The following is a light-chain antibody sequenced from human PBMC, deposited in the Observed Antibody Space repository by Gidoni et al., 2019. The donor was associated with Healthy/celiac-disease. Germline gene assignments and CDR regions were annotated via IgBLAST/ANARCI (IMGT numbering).Light chain of an antibody. J-gene: IGKJ1*01. CDR1: QSVSSSY. CDR3: QQYGSSRT. CDR2: GAS. V-gene: IGKV3-20*01. Sequence: EIVLTQSPGTLSLSPGARATLSCRASQSVSSSYLAWYQQKPGQAPRLLIYGASSRATGIPDRFSGSGSGTDFTLTISRLEPEDFAVYYCQQYGSSRTFXXXTKVEIK.